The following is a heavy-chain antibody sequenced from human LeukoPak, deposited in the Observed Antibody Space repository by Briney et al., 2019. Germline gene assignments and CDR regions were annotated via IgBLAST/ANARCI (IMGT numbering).Heavy chain of an antibody. CDR2: ISSDGGST. CDR3: VRSSGYYF. CDR1: GFTFSSYG. Sequence: GGSLILSCSASGFTFSSYGMRWVRQAPGKGLEYVSAISSDGGSTHYADSVKGRFTISRDNSKNTLYLQMSSLRAEDTAVYYCVRSSGYYFWGQGTLVTVSS. D-gene: IGHD3-22*01. J-gene: IGHJ4*02. V-gene: IGHV3-64D*09.